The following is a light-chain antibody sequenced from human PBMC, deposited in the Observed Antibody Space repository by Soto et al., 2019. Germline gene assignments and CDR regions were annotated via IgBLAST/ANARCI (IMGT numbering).Light chain of an antibody. J-gene: IGLJ1*01. CDR2: SNN. CDR1: SSNIGSNY. Sequence: QSVLTQPPSASGTPGQRVTISCSGSSSNIGSNYVYWYQQLPGTAPKLLIYSNNQRPSGVPDRFSGSKSGTSASLAISGLRSEDEADYYCAAWDDSLSALYVFGTGTKLTV. V-gene: IGLV1-47*02. CDR3: AAWDDSLSALYV.